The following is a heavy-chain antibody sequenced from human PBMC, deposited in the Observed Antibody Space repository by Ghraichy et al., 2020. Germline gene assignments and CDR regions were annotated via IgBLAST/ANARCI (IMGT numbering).Heavy chain of an antibody. V-gene: IGHV4-59*01. CDR1: GGSISSYY. D-gene: IGHD3-9*01. CDR3: ARQDYDILTGYYRFGF. J-gene: IGHJ4*02. CDR2: IYYSGST. Sequence: SETLSLTCTVSGGSISSYYWSWIRQPPGKGLEWIGYIYYSGSTNYNPSLKSRVTISVDTSKNQFSLKLSSVTAADTAVYYCARQDYDILTGYYRFGFWGQGTLVTVSS.